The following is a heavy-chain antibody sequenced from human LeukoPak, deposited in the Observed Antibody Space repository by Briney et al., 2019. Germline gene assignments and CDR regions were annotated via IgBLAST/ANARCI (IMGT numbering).Heavy chain of an antibody. CDR3: ARAGQYYYDSSGYYLLDAFDI. CDR2: IFYTGKT. J-gene: IGHJ3*02. CDR1: GGSVYTSDYY. Sequence: SETLSLTCTVSGGSVYTSDYYWGWVRQPPGKGPEWIGDIFYTGKTNYNPSLKSRVSISIDTSKNQFSLKLSSVTAADTAVYYCARAGQYYYDSSGYYLLDAFDIWGQGTMVTVSS. V-gene: IGHV4-39*07. D-gene: IGHD3-22*01.